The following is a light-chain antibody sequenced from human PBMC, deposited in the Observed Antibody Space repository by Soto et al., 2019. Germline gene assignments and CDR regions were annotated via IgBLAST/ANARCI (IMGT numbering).Light chain of an antibody. CDR1: SSDVRTYNL. CDR2: EVN. V-gene: IGLV2-23*02. Sequence: QSVLTQPASVSGSPGQSITISCTGTSSDVRTYNLVSWYQQHPGKAPKLMIYEVNKRPSGVSNRFSASKSGNTASLTISGLQAEDEANYFCCSYAGTNTFVIFGGGTKLTVL. CDR3: CSYAGTNTFVI. J-gene: IGLJ2*01.